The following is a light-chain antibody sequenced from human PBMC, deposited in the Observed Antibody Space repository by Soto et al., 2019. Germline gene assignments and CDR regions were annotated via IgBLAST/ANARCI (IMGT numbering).Light chain of an antibody. V-gene: IGKV1-8*01. CDR1: QGISSY. Sequence: AIRMTQSPSSLSASTGDRVTITCRASQGISSYLAWYQQKPGKAPKLLIYAASTLQSGVPSRFSGSGSGTDFTLTISCLQSVDFATYYCQQYYSYPVFGQGTKLEIK. J-gene: IGKJ2*01. CDR3: QQYYSYPV. CDR2: AAS.